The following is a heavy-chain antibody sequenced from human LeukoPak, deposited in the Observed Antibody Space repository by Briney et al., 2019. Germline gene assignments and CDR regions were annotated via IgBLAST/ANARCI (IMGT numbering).Heavy chain of an antibody. D-gene: IGHD1-26*01. Sequence: GGSLRLSCAASGFTFSSYGMHWVRQAPGKGLEWVAFIRYDGSNKYYADSVKGRFTISRDNAKNSLYLQMNSLRVEDTAVYYCVTTWGAHYWYFDLWGRGALVTVSS. J-gene: IGHJ2*01. V-gene: IGHV3-30*02. CDR2: IRYDGSNK. CDR1: GFTFSSYG. CDR3: VTTWGAHYWYFDL.